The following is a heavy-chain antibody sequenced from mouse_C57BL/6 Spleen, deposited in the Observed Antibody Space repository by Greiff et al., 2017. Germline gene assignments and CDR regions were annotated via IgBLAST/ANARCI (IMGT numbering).Heavy chain of an antibody. CDR1: GYTFTSYW. CDR3: ARGVLRYWYFDG. J-gene: IGHJ1*03. V-gene: IGHV1-52*01. CDR2: IDPSDSET. D-gene: IGHD1-1*01. Sequence: QVQLQQPGAELVRPGSSAKLSCKASGYTFTSYWMHWVKQRPIQGLEWIGNIDPSDSETHYNQKFKDKATLTVDKSSSTAYMQLSSLTSEDSAVYYCARGVLRYWYFDGWGTGTTVTVSS.